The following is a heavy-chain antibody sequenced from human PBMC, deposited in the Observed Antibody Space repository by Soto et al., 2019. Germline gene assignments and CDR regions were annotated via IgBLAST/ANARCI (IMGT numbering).Heavy chain of an antibody. D-gene: IGHD2-15*01. CDR3: AREVVEGRSVWLDP. CDR2: MNTNLNAT. CDR1: GFSFTRND. Sequence: QVLLVQSGTEVKKPGASVTVSCKASGFSFTRNDIHWVRQAPGHGLQWLGWMNTNLNATDSPNAFRGRGFMTWNTSISTAYLEVRELKYDDTAIYYCAREVVEGRSVWLDPWGQGTLVSVSS. V-gene: IGHV1-8*01. J-gene: IGHJ5*02.